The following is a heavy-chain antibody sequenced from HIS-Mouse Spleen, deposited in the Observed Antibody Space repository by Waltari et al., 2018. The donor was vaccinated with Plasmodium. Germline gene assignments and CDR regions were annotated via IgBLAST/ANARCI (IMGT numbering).Heavy chain of an antibody. V-gene: IGHV4-31*03. J-gene: IGHJ4*02. CDR3: ARSIAATVTFYFDY. D-gene: IGHD6-13*01. CDR2: IYYSGST. Sequence: QVQLQESGPGLVKPSQTLSLTCTVSGGSISSGGYYWSWLRKHPGKGLEWIGYIYYSGSTYYNPSLKSRVTISVDTSKNQFSLKLSSVTAADTAVYYCARSIAATVTFYFDYWGQGTLVTVSS. CDR1: GGSISSGGYY.